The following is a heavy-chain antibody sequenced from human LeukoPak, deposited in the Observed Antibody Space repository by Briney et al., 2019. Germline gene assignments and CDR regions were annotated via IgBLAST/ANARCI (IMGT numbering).Heavy chain of an antibody. J-gene: IGHJ3*02. V-gene: IGHV3-23*01. Sequence: GGSLRLSCAASGFTFSSYAMSWVRQAPGKGLEWVSAISGSGGSTYYADSVKGRFTISRDNSKNTLYLQMNSLRAEDTAVYYCAKDLLSSSTSSGAFDIWGQGTMVTVSS. D-gene: IGHD2-2*01. CDR3: AKDLLSSSTSSGAFDI. CDR2: ISGSGGST. CDR1: GFTFSSYA.